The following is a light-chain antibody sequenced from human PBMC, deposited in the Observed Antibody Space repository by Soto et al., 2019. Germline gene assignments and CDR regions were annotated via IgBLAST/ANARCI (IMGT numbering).Light chain of an antibody. J-gene: IGKJ1*01. V-gene: IGKV3-20*01. CDR1: QSVTSSY. CDR3: QQYGSSPRT. CDR2: GAS. Sequence: EIVMTQSPGTLSLSPGERATLSCRASQSVTSSYLAWYQQKPGRAPRLLIYGASSRATGIPDRFSGSGSGADFTLTISRLEPEDFAVYYFQQYGSSPRTFGQGTKVEIK.